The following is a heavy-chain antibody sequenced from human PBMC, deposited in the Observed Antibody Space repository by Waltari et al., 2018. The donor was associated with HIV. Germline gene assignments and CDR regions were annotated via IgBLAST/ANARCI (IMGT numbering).Heavy chain of an antibody. CDR1: GGSISSGSYY. V-gene: IGHV4-61*02. CDR2: IYTSGST. D-gene: IGHD4-17*01. Sequence: QVQLQESGPGLVKPSQTLSLTCTVSGGSISSGSYYWSWIRQPARKGLEWIGRIYTSGSTNHNPSLKSRVTISVDTSKNQFSLKLSSVTAADTAVYYCALATVTKAFDIWGQGTRVTVSS. CDR3: ALATVTKAFDI. J-gene: IGHJ3*02.